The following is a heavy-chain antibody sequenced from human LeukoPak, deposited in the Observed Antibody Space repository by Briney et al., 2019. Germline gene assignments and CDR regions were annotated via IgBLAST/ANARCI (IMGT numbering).Heavy chain of an antibody. J-gene: IGHJ5*02. Sequence: PGGSLRLSCAASGFTFSSYEMNWVRQAPGKGLEWVSYISSSGSTIYYADSVKGRFTISRDNAKNSLYLQMNSLRAEDTAVYYCARDGGEGGSPFNWFDPWGQGTLVTVSS. CDR2: ISSSGSTI. CDR1: GFTFSSYE. V-gene: IGHV3-48*03. CDR3: ARDGGEGGSPFNWFDP. D-gene: IGHD2-15*01.